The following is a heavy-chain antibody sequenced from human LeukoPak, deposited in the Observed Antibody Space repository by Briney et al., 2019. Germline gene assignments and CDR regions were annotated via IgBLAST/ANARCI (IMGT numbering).Heavy chain of an antibody. CDR2: IRIGGGGT. V-gene: IGHV3-23*01. Sequence: GGSLRLSCAASGFDLTTYAMTWVRQAPAKGLAWVSSIRIGGGGTRYADSVKGRFTISRDNSENTLHLQMNNLRVEDTARYFCARCMVLSQGWCNWFDPWGQGTLVTVSS. CDR3: ARCMVLSQGWCNWFDP. J-gene: IGHJ5*02. CDR1: GFDLTTYA. D-gene: IGHD6-13*01.